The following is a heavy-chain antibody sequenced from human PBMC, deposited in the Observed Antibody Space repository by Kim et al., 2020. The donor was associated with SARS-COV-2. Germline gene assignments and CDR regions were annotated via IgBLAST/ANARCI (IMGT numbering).Heavy chain of an antibody. J-gene: IGHJ4*02. CDR3: AKNTVTTPFGY. CDR2: IWYDGSNK. CDR1: GFTFSSYA. Sequence: GGSLRLSCAASGFTFSSYAMNWVRQAPGKGLEWVAVIWYDGSNKYYADSVKGRFTISRDNSKNTLYLQMNSLRAEDTAVYYCAKNTVTTPFGYWGQGTLVTVSS. D-gene: IGHD4-4*01. V-gene: IGHV3-33*06.